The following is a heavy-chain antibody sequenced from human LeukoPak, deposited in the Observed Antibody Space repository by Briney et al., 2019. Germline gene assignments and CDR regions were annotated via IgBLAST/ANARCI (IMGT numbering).Heavy chain of an antibody. J-gene: IGHJ4*02. CDR3: AKDGIDYSFDY. D-gene: IGHD4-11*01. CDR2: ISYDGSNK. V-gene: IGHV3-30*18. Sequence: GGSLRLSCAASGFTFSSYGMHWVRQAPGKGLEWVAVISYDGSNKYYADSVKGRFTISRDNSKNTLYLQMNSLRAEDTAVYYCAKDGIDYSFDYWGQGTLVTVSS. CDR1: GFTFSSYG.